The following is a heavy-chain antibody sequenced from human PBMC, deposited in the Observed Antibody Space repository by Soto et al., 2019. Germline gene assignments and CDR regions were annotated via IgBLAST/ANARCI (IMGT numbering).Heavy chain of an antibody. CDR1: GHTFIGYY. J-gene: IGHJ3*02. V-gene: IGHV1-2*02. Sequence: GASGKVSDKASGHTFIGYYMHWVLQSPRQWLEWMGWINRNSGGTNYAQKFQGRVTMTRDTSISTAYMELSRLRSDDTAVYYCAREGRLPTLRDAFDIWGQGTMVTFSS. CDR2: INRNSGGT. CDR3: AREGRLPTLRDAFDI.